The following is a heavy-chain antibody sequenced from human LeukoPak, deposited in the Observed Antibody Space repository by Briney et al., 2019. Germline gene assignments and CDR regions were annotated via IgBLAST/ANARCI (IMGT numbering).Heavy chain of an antibody. CDR1: GGSISTYY. D-gene: IGHD5-12*01. J-gene: IGHJ4*02. V-gene: IGHV4-59*01. CDR3: ARGGGYASPIGY. Sequence: PPETLSLTCTLSGGSISTYYWSWIRQPPGKGLEWIGYIYHSGSTNYNPSLKSRVTISVDTSKNQFSLKLRSVTAADTAVYYCARGGGYASPIGYWGQGALVTVSS. CDR2: IYHSGST.